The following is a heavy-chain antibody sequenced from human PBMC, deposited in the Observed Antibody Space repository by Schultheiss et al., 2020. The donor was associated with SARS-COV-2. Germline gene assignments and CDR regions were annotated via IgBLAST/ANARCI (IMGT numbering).Heavy chain of an antibody. V-gene: IGHV1-2*02. J-gene: IGHJ1*01. CDR1: GYTFTGYY. D-gene: IGHD1-26*01. Sequence: ASVKVSCKASGYTFTGYYMHWVRQAPGQGLEWMGWINPNSGGTNYAQKFQGRVTMTRDTSISTAYMELSRLRSDDTAVYYCARDEHPSEGATRKYFQHWGQGTLVTVSS. CDR3: ARDEHPSEGATRKYFQH. CDR2: INPNSGGT.